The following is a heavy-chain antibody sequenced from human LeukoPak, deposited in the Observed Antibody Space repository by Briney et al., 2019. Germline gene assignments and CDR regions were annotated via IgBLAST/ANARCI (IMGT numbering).Heavy chain of an antibody. CDR2: IYHSGST. D-gene: IGHD3-16*01. Sequence: SETLSLTCTVSGYSISSGYYWGWIRQPPGKGLEWIGSIYHSGSTYYNPSLKSRVTISIDTSKNQFSLELSSVTAADTAVYYCARDATPLAAPFVEAFDIWGQGTMVTVSS. V-gene: IGHV4-38-2*02. CDR3: ARDATPLAAPFVEAFDI. CDR1: GYSISSGYY. J-gene: IGHJ3*02.